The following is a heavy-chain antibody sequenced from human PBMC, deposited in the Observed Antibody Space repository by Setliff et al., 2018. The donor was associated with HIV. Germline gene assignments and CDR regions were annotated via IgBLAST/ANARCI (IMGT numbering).Heavy chain of an antibody. CDR2: IYSSGST. CDR1: GGSISSYY. V-gene: IGHV4-4*09. CDR3: ARAHFGSGIYY. D-gene: IGHD3-10*01. J-gene: IGHJ4*02. Sequence: AETLSLTCTVSGGSISSYYWSWIRQPPGKGLEWLGHIYSSGSTNYNPSLKSRVTISVDTSKNQFSLTLYSVTAADTAVYYCARAHFGSGIYYWGQGTLVTVSS.